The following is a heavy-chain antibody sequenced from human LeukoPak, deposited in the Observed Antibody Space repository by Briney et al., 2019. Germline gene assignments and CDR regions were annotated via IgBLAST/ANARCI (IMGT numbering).Heavy chain of an antibody. CDR1: GFTFSSYA. D-gene: IGHD6-19*01. J-gene: IGHJ4*02. CDR2: ISGGGGST. Sequence: GGSLRLSCAASGFTFSSYAMSWVRQAPGKGLEWVSAISGGGGSTYYADSVKGRFTISRDNPKNTLYLQMNSLRAEDTAVYYCAKHDGKHQWLVLLDYWGQGTLVTVSS. CDR3: AKHDGKHQWLVLLDY. V-gene: IGHV3-23*01.